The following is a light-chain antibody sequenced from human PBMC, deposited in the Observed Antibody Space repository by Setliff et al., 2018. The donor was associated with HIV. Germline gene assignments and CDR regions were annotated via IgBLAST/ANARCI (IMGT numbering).Light chain of an antibody. CDR2: DVS. CDR3: SSYTISSTLYV. V-gene: IGLV2-14*03. Sequence: QSVLTQPASVSGSPGQSITISCTGTSSDVGGYNYVSWYQQHPGKAPKLIIYDVSNRPSGVSNRFSGSKSGNTASLTISGLQAEDEADYYGSSYTISSTLYVFGTGTKVTVL. CDR1: SSDVGGYNY. J-gene: IGLJ1*01.